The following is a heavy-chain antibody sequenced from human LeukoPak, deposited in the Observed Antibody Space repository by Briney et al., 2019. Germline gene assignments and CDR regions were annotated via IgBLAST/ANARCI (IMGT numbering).Heavy chain of an antibody. CDR1: GYSFTSYW. V-gene: IGHV5-51*01. CDR2: IYPRDSDI. J-gene: IGHJ4*02. D-gene: IGHD1-26*01. CDR3: ARHRPGYSGGPYYFDY. Sequence: GESLKISCKGSGYSFTSYWIGWVRQVPGKGLEWMGIIYPRDSDIRYNPSFQGQVTISADTSISTAYLQWSSLKASDTAMYYCARHRPGYSGGPYYFDYWGQGTLVTVSS.